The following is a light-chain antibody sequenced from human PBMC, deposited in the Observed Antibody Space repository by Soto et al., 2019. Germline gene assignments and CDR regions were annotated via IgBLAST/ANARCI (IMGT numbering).Light chain of an antibody. CDR1: QNVANY. CDR2: ESS. J-gene: IGKJ1*01. V-gene: IGKV3-11*01. CDR3: QQRSTWPQT. Sequence: EIVLTQSPATLSLSPGERATLSCRASQNVANYLDWYQQKPCQAPRLLIYESSNRATGIAARFSGSGSGTDFTLTSSSLEPEDFAVYYCQQRSTWPQTFGQRTKVDI.